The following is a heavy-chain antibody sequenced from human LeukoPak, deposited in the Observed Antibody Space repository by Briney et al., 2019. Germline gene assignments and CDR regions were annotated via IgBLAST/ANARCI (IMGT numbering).Heavy chain of an antibody. Sequence: SETLSLTCTVSGGSISSYYWSWIRQPPGKGLEWIGYIYYSGSTNYNPSLKSRVSISLDTSKNQFSLKLSSVTAADTAVYYCARSAWGYAFDIWGQGTMVTVSS. CDR2: IYYSGST. D-gene: IGHD7-27*01. CDR1: GGSISSYY. V-gene: IGHV4-59*01. J-gene: IGHJ3*02. CDR3: ARSAWGYAFDI.